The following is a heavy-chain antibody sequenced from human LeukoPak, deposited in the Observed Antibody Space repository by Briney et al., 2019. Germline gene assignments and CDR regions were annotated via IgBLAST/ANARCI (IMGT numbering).Heavy chain of an antibody. CDR3: AREVTTPLDYYYYYMDV. V-gene: IGHV4-61*02. J-gene: IGHJ6*03. CDR2: IYTSGST. CDR1: GGSISSGSYY. Sequence: SETLSLTCTVSGGSISSGSYYWNWIRQPAGKGLEWIGRIYTSGSTNYNPSLKSRVTISVDTSKNQFSLKLSSVTAADTAVYYCAREVTTPLDYYYYYMDVWGKGTTVTVSS. D-gene: IGHD4-11*01.